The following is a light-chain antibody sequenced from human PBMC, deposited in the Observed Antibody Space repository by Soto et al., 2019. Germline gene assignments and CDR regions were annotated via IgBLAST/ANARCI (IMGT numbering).Light chain of an antibody. CDR2: DVS. J-gene: IGLJ3*02. CDR3: SSPTTTPSLVV. V-gene: IGLV2-14*01. CDR1: SSDIGDYNY. Sequence: QSALTQPASVSGSPGQSITISCTGASSDIGDYNYVSWYQQYSGKVPKLVIYDVSHRPSGVSNRFSGSKSGNTASLTITGLQAEDEADYYCSSPTTTPSLVVLGGGTKLTVL.